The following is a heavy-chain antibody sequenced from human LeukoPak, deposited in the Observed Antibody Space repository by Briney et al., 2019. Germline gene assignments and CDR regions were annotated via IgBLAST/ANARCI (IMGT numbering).Heavy chain of an antibody. CDR3: ARASYDILTGYSLNWFDP. CDR1: GYTFIRYA. D-gene: IGHD3-9*01. Sequence: ASVKVSCKASGYTFIRYAIHWVRQVPGQRLEWMGWINGGKGKKKYSQKFQGRVTIIRDTSASTAYMELSSLRSEDTAVYYCARASYDILTGYSLNWFDPWGQGTLVTVSS. J-gene: IGHJ5*02. V-gene: IGHV1-3*01. CDR2: INGGKGKK.